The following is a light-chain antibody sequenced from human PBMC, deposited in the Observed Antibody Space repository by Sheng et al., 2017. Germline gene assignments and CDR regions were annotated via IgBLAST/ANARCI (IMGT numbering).Light chain of an antibody. J-gene: IGLJ1*01. Sequence: QSALTQPASVSGSPGQSITISCTGTSSDTGTYNLVSWYQHHPGKAPKLIIYDLNRRPSGVSNRFSGSKSGNTASLTISGLQSEDEADYYCCSYAGTNAPYVFGDGTKVT. CDR1: SSDTGTYNL. V-gene: IGLV2-23*02. CDR3: CSYAGTNAPYV. CDR2: DLN.